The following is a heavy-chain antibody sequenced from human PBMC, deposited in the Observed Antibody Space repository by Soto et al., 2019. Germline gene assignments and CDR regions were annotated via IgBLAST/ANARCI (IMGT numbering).Heavy chain of an antibody. V-gene: IGHV1-18*04. D-gene: IGHD3-22*01. CDR2: ISAYNGNT. Sequence: GASVKVSCKASGYTFTSYGISWVRQAPGQGLEWMGWISAYNGNTNYAQKLQGRVTMTTDTSTSTAYMELRSLRSDDTAVYYCARDRRFNYYDSSCYYLPWGQGSLVTVSS. CDR1: GYTFTSYG. J-gene: IGHJ5*02. CDR3: ARDRRFNYYDSSCYYLP.